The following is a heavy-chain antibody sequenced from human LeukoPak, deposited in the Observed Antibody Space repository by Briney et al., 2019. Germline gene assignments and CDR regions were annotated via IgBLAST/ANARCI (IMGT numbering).Heavy chain of an antibody. Sequence: SETLSLTCTVSGGSISSYYWSWIRQPAGKGLEWIGRIHTSGSTNYSPSLKSRVTMSVDTSKNQFSLKLSSVTAAGTAVYYCARDRYYYDSSARYFDYWGQGILVTVSS. CDR1: GGSISSYY. J-gene: IGHJ4*02. V-gene: IGHV4-4*07. D-gene: IGHD3-22*01. CDR3: ARDRYYYDSSARYFDY. CDR2: IHTSGST.